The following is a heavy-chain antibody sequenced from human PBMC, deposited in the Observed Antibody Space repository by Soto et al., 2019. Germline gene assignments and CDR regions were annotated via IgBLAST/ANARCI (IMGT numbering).Heavy chain of an antibody. V-gene: IGHV4-59*02. CDR1: GGSVYDFY. CDR3: ARGHGIYVRFDS. Sequence: QVHLQESGPGRVKPSETLSLTCSVSGGSVYDFYWNWLRQTPGKGLEWIGNIYNNGRTNYNPSLKNRVTLSIDTSKNQFSLHLSSVTTADTAMYFCARGHGIYVRFDSWGQGTLVSVSS. CDR2: IYNNGRT. J-gene: IGHJ4*02. D-gene: IGHD3-10*02.